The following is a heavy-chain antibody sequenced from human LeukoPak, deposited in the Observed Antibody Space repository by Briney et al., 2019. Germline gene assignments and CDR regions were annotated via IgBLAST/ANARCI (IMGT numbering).Heavy chain of an antibody. CDR2: INPSSGGT. CDR3: ARGNFHSSVHGFEGNWFDP. J-gene: IGHJ5*02. V-gene: IGHV1-2*02. CDR1: GYTFSDYY. Sequence: GASVKVSCKASGYTFSDYYVHWVRQAPGQGLEWMGWINPSSGGTNYVQKFQGRVTLTRDTSISTVFMELSSLRSDDAAVDYCARGNFHSSVHGFEGNWFDPWGQGTLVTVSS. D-gene: IGHD3-22*01.